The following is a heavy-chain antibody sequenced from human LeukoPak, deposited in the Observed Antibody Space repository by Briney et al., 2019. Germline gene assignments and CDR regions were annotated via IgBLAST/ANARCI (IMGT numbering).Heavy chain of an antibody. D-gene: IGHD6-19*01. CDR2: VIPIFGTA. Sequence: ASVKVSCKASGGTFSSYAFSWVRQAPGQGLEWMGGVIPIFGTANYAQKFQGRVTITADESTSTTYMELSRLRSEDTALYYCAREHTRGWPYWGQGTLVTVAA. CDR3: AREHTRGWPY. J-gene: IGHJ4*02. CDR1: GGTFSSYA. V-gene: IGHV1-69*13.